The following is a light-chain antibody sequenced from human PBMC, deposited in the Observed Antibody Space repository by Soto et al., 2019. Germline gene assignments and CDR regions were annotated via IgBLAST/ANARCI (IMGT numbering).Light chain of an antibody. V-gene: IGKV1-5*03. CDR3: QQYNLYSWT. CDR2: KAS. Sequence: IQMTQSPSTLSASVGDRVTITCRASQSISYWLAWYQQRPGKAPNLLIYKASSLKSGVPSRFSGSGSGTEFTLTISSLQADDFATYYCQQYNLYSWTFGQGTKVDIK. J-gene: IGKJ1*01. CDR1: QSISYW.